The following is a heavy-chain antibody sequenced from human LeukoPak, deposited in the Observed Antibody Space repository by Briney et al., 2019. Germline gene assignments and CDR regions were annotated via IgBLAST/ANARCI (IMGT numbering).Heavy chain of an antibody. Sequence: PSQTLSLTCAVSGGSISSGGYSWSWLRQPPGKGLEWIGYIYHSGSTYYNPSLKSRVTISVDRSKNQFSLKLSSVTAADTAVYYCARALRGIFDYWGQGTLVTVSS. D-gene: IGHD3-16*01. V-gene: IGHV4-30-2*01. J-gene: IGHJ4*02. CDR2: IYHSGST. CDR3: ARALRGIFDY. CDR1: GGSISSGGYS.